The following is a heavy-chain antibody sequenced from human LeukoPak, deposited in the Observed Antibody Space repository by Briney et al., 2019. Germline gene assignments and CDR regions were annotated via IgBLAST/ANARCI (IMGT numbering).Heavy chain of an antibody. V-gene: IGHV3-30*03. D-gene: IGHD3-3*01. J-gene: IGHJ5*02. CDR1: GFTFNAYA. CDR2: VSYDGSNT. Sequence: GGSLRLSCVASGFTFNAYAMHWVRQSPGKGLEWVAVVSYDGSNTNYADSVRGRFTVSRDNSKNTVYLELQSLTTDDTAVFYCARDWGDLLAFGPWGQGTLVTVSS. CDR3: ARDWGDLLAFGP.